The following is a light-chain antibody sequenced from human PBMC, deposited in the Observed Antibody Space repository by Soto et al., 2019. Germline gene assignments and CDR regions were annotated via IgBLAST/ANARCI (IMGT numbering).Light chain of an antibody. CDR3: QQYGSSRT. CDR1: QSVSSSY. Sequence: EIVLTQSPGTLSLSPGERATLSCRASQSVSSSYLAWYQQKPGQAPRLLIQGASNRATGIPDRFSGSGSGTDFTLTISRLEPEDFAVYYCQQYGSSRTFGQGTKVDIK. J-gene: IGKJ1*01. V-gene: IGKV3-20*01. CDR2: GAS.